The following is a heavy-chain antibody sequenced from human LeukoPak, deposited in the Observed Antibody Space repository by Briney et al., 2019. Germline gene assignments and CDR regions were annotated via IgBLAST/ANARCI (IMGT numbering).Heavy chain of an antibody. J-gene: IGHJ4*02. V-gene: IGHV1-2*04. CDR2: INPNSGGT. CDR1: GYTFTGYY. CDR3: ARDGSSSSGLVYFDY. D-gene: IGHD6-6*01. Sequence: ASVKVSCKASGYTFTGYYMHWERQAPGQGLEWMGWINPNSGGTNYAQKFQGWVTMTRDTSISTAYMELSRLRSDDTAVYYCARDGSSSSGLVYFDYWGQGTLVTVSS.